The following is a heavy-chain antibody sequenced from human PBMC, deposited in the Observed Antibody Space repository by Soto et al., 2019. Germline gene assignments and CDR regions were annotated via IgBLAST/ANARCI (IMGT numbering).Heavy chain of an antibody. J-gene: IGHJ4*02. CDR3: ARESEDLTSNFDY. V-gene: IGHV3-21*06. CDR1: GFIFTRYS. Sequence: GGSLRLSCAASGFIFTRYSMNWVRQAPGKGLEWVSSISSTTNYIYYGDSMKGRFTISRDNAKNSLYLEMNSLRAEDTAVYYCARESEDLTSNFDYWGQGTQVTVSS. CDR2: ISSTTNYI.